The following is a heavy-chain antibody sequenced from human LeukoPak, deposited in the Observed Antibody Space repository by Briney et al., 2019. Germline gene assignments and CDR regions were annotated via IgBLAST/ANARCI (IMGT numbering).Heavy chain of an antibody. J-gene: IGHJ4*02. Sequence: PSETLSLTCTVSGGSISSSSYYWGWIRQPLGKGLEWIGSIYYSGSTYYNPSLKSRVTISVDTSRNQFSLKLSSVTAADTAVYYCARHSFYYDSSGYYYFDYWGQGTLVTVSS. D-gene: IGHD3-22*01. CDR1: GGSISSSSYY. CDR3: ARHSFYYDSSGYYYFDY. V-gene: IGHV4-39*01. CDR2: IYYSGST.